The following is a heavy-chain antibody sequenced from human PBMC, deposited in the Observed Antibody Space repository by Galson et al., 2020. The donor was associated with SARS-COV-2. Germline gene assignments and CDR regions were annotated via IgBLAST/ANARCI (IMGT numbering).Heavy chain of an antibody. CDR1: GFTFSSYA. D-gene: IGHD3-22*01. CDR3: ARAPRNYYESSGYYHIRSYFDY. CDR2: ISYDGSNK. V-gene: IGHV3-30*01. Sequence: GGSLRLSCAASGFTFSSYAMHWVRQAPGKGLEWVAVISYDGSNKYYADSVKGRFTISRDNSKNTLYLQMNSLRAEDTAVYYCARAPRNYYESSGYYHIRSYFDYWGQGTLVTVSS. J-gene: IGHJ4*02.